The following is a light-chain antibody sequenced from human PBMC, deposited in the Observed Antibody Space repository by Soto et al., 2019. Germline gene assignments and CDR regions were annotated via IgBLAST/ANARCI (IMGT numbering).Light chain of an antibody. V-gene: IGLV1-44*01. J-gene: IGLJ2*01. CDR3: AAWDDSLNCVV. CDR2: SKD. Sequence: QSVLTQPPSASGTPGQRVTISCSGSSSNMGSNNVNWYQQLPGAAPKLLIYSKDQRPSGVPDRFSGSKSGTSASLAISGLQSEDEADYYCAAWDDSLNCVVFGGGTKVTVL. CDR1: SSNMGSNN.